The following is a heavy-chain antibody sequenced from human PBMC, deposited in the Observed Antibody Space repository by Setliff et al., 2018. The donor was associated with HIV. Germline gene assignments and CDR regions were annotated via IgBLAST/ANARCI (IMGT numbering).Heavy chain of an antibody. J-gene: IGHJ1*01. CDR3: ATVRGYYYGSSGQEYFQH. D-gene: IGHD3-22*01. Sequence: AASVKVSCKASGGTFSSYAISWVRQAPGQGLEWMGGIIPIFGTANYAQKFQGRVTITTDESTSTAYMELSSLRSEDTAVYYCATVRGYYYGSSGQEYFQHWGQGTLVTVSS. CDR1: GGTFSSYA. V-gene: IGHV1-69*05. CDR2: IIPIFGTA.